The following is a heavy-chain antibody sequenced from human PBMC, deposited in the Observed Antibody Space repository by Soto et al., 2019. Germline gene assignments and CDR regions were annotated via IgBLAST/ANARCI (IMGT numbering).Heavy chain of an antibody. CDR3: ARGGNSTHYYYYMDV. Sequence: ASVKVSCKASGGTFSSYTISWVRQAPGQGLEWMGRIIPILGIANYAQKFQGRVTITAEKSTSTAYMELSSLRSEDTAVYYCARGGNSTHYYYYMDVWGKGTTVTVSS. J-gene: IGHJ6*03. V-gene: IGHV1-69*02. D-gene: IGHD2-2*01. CDR2: IIPILGIA. CDR1: GGTFSSYT.